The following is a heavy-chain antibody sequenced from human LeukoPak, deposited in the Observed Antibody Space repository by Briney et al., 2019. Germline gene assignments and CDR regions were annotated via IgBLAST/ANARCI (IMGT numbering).Heavy chain of an antibody. D-gene: IGHD4-17*01. CDR2: ISSSGSTI. J-gene: IGHJ4*02. Sequence: GGSLRLSCAASGFTFSSYEMNWVRQAPGKGLEWVSYISSSGSTIYYADSVKGRLTISRDNAKNSLYLQMNSLRAEDTAVYYCAYGTVTTVFHYWGQGTLVTVSS. CDR3: AYGTVTTVFHY. V-gene: IGHV3-48*03. CDR1: GFTFSSYE.